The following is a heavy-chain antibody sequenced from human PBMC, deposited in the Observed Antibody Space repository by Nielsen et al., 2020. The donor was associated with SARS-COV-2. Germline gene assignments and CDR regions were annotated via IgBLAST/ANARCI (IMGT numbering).Heavy chain of an antibody. J-gene: IGHJ6*02. CDR3: ARSPFHRSSWYGMDV. V-gene: IGHV3-7*02. D-gene: IGHD6-13*01. CDR1: GFTFSGYW. CDR2: IKKDESEK. Sequence: GESLKISCAASGFTFSGYWMSWVRQAPGQGLEWLANIKKDESEKYYVDSVKGRWTISRDNAKNSLYLQLSSLSAEDTAVYYCARSPFHRSSWYGMDVWGQGTTVTVSS.